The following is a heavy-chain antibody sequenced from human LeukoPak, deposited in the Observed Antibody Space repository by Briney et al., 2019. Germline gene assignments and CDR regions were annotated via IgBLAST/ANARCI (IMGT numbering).Heavy chain of an antibody. CDR1: GFTFRSYC. D-gene: IGHD2-2*01. Sequence: GRSLRLSCAASGFTFRSYCMHWVRQAPGKGLEWVAVIWYDGSNKYYADSVKGRFTISRDNSKNTLYLQMNSLRAEDTAMYYCARAYCSSTSCYAFDYWGQGTLVTVSS. CDR2: IWYDGSNK. CDR3: ARAYCSSTSCYAFDY. V-gene: IGHV3-33*01. J-gene: IGHJ4*02.